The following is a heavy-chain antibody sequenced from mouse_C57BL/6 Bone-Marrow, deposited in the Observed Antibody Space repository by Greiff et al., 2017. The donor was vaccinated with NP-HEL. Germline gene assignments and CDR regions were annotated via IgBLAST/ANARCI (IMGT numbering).Heavy chain of an antibody. CDR1: GYTFTSYW. D-gene: IGHD1-1*01. CDR2: IHPNSGST. V-gene: IGHV1-64*01. J-gene: IGHJ2*01. CDR3: ARDVEELSSIYVLFDY. Sequence: VQLQQPGAELVKPGASVKLSCKASGYTFTSYWMPWVKQRPGQGLEWIGMIHPNSGSTNYNEKFKSKTTLTVDKSSSTAYMQLSSLTSEDSAVCYCARDVEELSSIYVLFDYWGQGTTLTVSS.